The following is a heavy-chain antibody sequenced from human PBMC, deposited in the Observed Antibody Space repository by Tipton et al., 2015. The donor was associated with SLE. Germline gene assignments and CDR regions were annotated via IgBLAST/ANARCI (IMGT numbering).Heavy chain of an antibody. J-gene: IGHJ6*02. D-gene: IGHD2-15*01. CDR3: ASLLTAYYGMDV. V-gene: IGHV3-30*04. CDR2: MSYDGSNK. CDR1: GFTFSSYA. Sequence: SLRLSCAASGFTFSSYAMHWVRQAPGKGLEWVAVMSYDGSNKYYADSVKGRFTISRDNSKSTLYLQMNSLRAEDTALYYCASLLTAYYGMDVWGQGTTVTVSS.